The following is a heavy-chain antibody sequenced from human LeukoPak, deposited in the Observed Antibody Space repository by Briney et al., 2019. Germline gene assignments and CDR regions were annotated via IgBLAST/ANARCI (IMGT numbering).Heavy chain of an antibody. V-gene: IGHV3-73*01. Sequence: GGSPRLSCAASGFTFSGSAMHWVRQASGKGLEWVGRIRSKANSYATAYAASVKGRFTISRDDSKNTAYLQMNSLKTEDTAVYYCVVTTGFDYWGQGTLVTLSS. CDR3: VVTTGFDY. CDR1: GFTFSGSA. D-gene: IGHD1-1*01. J-gene: IGHJ4*02. CDR2: IRSKANSYAT.